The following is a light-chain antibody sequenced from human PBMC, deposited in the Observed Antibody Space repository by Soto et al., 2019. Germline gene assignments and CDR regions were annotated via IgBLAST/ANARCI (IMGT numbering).Light chain of an antibody. J-gene: IGKJ1*01. CDR3: QQLNSYPRT. CDR1: QGINSY. V-gene: IGKV1-9*01. Sequence: DIQLTQSPSVLSASVGDRVTITCRASQGINSYLAWYQQKPGKVPKLLIFAASTLRGGVPSRFSGSGSGTEFTLTISSLQPEDFATYYCQQLNSYPRTFGQGTKVEIK. CDR2: AAS.